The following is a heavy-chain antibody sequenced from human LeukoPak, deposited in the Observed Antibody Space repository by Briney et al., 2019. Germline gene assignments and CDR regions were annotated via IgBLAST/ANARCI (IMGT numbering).Heavy chain of an antibody. J-gene: IGHJ4*02. D-gene: IGHD6-13*01. V-gene: IGHV3-33*08. CDR1: GFTFSNYG. Sequence: GRSLRLSRAASGFTFSNYGMHWVRQAPGKGLEWVAVIWYDGSNKYYADSVKGRFTISRDNSKNTLYLQMNSLRAEDTAVYYCASSAAAGTPEDYWGQGTLVTVSS. CDR3: ASSAAAGTPEDY. CDR2: IWYDGSNK.